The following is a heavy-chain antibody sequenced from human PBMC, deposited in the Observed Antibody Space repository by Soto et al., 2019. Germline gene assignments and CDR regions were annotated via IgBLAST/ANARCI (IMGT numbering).Heavy chain of an antibody. Sequence: QVQLQQWGAGLLKPSETLSLTYAVYGGSFSGYYWSWIRQPPGKGLEWIGEINHSGSTNYNPSLKSRVTISVDTSKNQFSLKLSSVTAADTAVYYCARGSGSYYDYWVQGTLVTVSS. V-gene: IGHV4-34*01. CDR3: ARGSGSYYDY. D-gene: IGHD1-26*01. CDR2: INHSGST. CDR1: GGSFSGYY. J-gene: IGHJ4*02.